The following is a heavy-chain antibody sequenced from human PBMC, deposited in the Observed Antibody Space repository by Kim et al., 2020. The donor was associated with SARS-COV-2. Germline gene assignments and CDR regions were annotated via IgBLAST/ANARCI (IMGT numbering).Heavy chain of an antibody. CDR2: SGST. V-gene: IGHV4-34*01. J-gene: IGHJ4*02. D-gene: IGHD6-13*01. CDR3: ARGWVISY. Sequence: SGSTNYNPSLKSRVAISVDTSKIQFSLKLSSVTAADTAVYYCARGWVISYWGQGTLVTVSP.